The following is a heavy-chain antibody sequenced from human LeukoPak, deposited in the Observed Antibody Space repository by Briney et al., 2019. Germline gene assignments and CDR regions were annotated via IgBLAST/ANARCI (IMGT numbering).Heavy chain of an antibody. CDR3: TTSGPRRVVEDY. CDR2: IKSKTDGGTT. D-gene: IGHD3-10*01. Sequence: GGSLRLSCAASGFTFSDAWMTWVRQAPGKGLEWGGRIKSKTDGGTTDYAAPVKGRFTVSRADSKNTLYLQMNSLKTEDPAVYYCTTSGPRRVVEDYWGQGTLVTVSS. V-gene: IGHV3-15*01. CDR1: GFTFSDAW. J-gene: IGHJ4*02.